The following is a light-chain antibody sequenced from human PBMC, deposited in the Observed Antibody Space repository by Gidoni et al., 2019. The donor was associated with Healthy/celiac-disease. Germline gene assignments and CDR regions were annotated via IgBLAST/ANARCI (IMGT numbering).Light chain of an antibody. Sequence: QSALTQPRSVSGSPGQSVTISCTGTSSDVGGYNYVSWYHQHPGKAPKLMIYAVSKRPSGVPDRFSGSKSGNTASLTISGLQAEDEADYYCCSYAGSFTVFGGGTQLTVL. V-gene: IGLV2-11*01. CDR2: AVS. CDR3: CSYAGSFTV. CDR1: SSDVGGYNY. J-gene: IGLJ2*01.